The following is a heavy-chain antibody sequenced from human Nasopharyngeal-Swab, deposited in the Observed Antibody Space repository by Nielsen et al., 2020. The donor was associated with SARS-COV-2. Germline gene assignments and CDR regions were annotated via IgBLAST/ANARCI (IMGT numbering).Heavy chain of an antibody. J-gene: IGHJ6*02. D-gene: IGHD3-3*01. Sequence: SMKVSCKASGYTFTSYYMHWVRQAPGQGLEWMGIINPSGGSTSYAQRFQGRVTMTRDTSTSTVYMELSSLRSEDTAVYYCARDDDFWSGYYYGMDVWGQGTTVTVSS. CDR1: GYTFTSYY. CDR3: ARDDDFWSGYYYGMDV. CDR2: INPSGGST. V-gene: IGHV1-46*01.